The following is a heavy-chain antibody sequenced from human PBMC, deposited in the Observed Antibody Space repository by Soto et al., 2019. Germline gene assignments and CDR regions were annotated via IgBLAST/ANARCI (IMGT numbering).Heavy chain of an antibody. V-gene: IGHV4-59*01. Sequence: SETLSLTCTVSGGSISSYYWSWIRQPPGKGLEWIGYIYYSGSTNYNPSLTSRVTISVDTSKNQFSLKLSSVTAADTAVYYCARESLQGEVGMDVWGQGTTVTVSS. CDR1: GGSISSYY. D-gene: IGHD3-16*01. CDR2: IYYSGST. J-gene: IGHJ6*02. CDR3: ARESLQGEVGMDV.